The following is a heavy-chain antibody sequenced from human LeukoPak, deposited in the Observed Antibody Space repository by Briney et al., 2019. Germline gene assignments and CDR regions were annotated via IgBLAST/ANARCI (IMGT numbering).Heavy chain of an antibody. J-gene: IGHJ3*02. CDR2: MGMADDT. CDR3: VRGGIQASGIDDFYI. Sequence: GRTLSLSCAASGFTFRHYDMDCVREFPGRGLEWVSAMGMADDTHYPASVKGRFTISRETAKNSFYLQMNCLRDGDTAVYYCVRGGIQASGIDDFYICGQGQMATVSS. V-gene: IGHV3-13*01. CDR1: GFTFRHYD. D-gene: IGHD1-1*01.